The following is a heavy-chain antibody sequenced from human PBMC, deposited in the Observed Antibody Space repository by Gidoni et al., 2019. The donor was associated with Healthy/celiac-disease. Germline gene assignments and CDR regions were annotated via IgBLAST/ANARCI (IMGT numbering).Heavy chain of an antibody. CDR1: GFTFTSPA. D-gene: IGHD6-6*01. J-gene: IGHJ4*02. Sequence: QMQLVQSGPEVKTPGSSVKVSCTASGFTFTSPAMLGVRQARGPRLEWIGWIVVGSGNTNYALKFQEKVTITRDMSTSTAYMELSSLGSEDTAVYYCAAGASVVQGHRFDYWGQGTLVTVSS. CDR2: IVVGSGNT. CDR3: AAGASVVQGHRFDY. V-gene: IGHV1-58*02.